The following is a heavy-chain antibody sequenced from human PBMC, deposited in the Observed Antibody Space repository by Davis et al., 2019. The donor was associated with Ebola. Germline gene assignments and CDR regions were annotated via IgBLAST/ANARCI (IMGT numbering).Heavy chain of an antibody. Sequence: PGGSLRLSCAASGFTFSSYSMNWVRQAPGKGLEWVSSISSSSSYIYYADSVKGRFTISRDNAKNSLYLQMNSLRAEDTAVYYCARDRGDYGGNDAFDIWGQGTMVTVSS. D-gene: IGHD4-23*01. V-gene: IGHV3-21*01. CDR1: GFTFSSYS. J-gene: IGHJ3*02. CDR2: ISSSSSYI. CDR3: ARDRGDYGGNDAFDI.